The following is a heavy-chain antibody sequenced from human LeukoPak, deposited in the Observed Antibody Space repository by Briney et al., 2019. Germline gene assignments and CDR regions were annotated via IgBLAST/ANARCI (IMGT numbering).Heavy chain of an antibody. CDR3: ARGVTRLWYSSSWCRIFDY. D-gene: IGHD6-13*01. V-gene: IGHV1-8*01. J-gene: IGHJ4*02. CDR1: GYTFTSYD. Sequence: ASVKVSCKASGYTFTSYDINWVRQATGQGLEWMGWMNPNSGNTGYAQKFQGRVTMTRNTSISTAYMELSSLRSEDTAVYYCARGVTRLWYSSSWCRIFDYWGQGTLVTVSS. CDR2: MNPNSGNT.